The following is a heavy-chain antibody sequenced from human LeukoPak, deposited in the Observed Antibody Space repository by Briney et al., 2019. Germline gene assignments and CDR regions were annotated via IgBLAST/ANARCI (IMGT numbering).Heavy chain of an antibody. J-gene: IGHJ5*02. Sequence: ASVTVSCKTSGYSFTVYYMHWVRQAHGQGLEWMGWINPNSGGTSAAQKFQGRVTMTRDTSITTVYMEVSWLTSDDTAIYYCARADRLHGGPYLIGPWGQGTLVTVSS. CDR3: ARADRLHGGPYLIGP. D-gene: IGHD2-21*01. V-gene: IGHV1-2*02. CDR2: INPNSGGT. CDR1: GYSFTVYY.